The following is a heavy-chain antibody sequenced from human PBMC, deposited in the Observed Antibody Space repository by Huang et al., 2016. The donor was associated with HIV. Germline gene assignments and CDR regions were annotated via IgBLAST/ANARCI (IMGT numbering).Heavy chain of an antibody. J-gene: IGHJ5*02. D-gene: IGHD6-13*01. Sequence: QVQLQESGPGLVKPSETLSLACSVSGGSFSSDTYYWGWLRQPPGEGLEWIGSIYYSGTTYYNPSLESRVTISVDTSKNRFSLRLTSVTAADTAIYYCARHREGIGGAGRWVWFDPWGQGTRVIVSS. CDR3: ARHREGIGGAGRWVWFDP. CDR2: IYYSGTT. V-gene: IGHV4-39*01. CDR1: GGSFSSDTYY.